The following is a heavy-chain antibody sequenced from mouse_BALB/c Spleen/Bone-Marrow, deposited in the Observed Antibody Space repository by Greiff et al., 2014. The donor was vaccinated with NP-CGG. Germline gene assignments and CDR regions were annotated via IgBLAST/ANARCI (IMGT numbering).Heavy chain of an antibody. Sequence: VHVKQSGAELVKPGASVKLSRTASGFNIKDTYMHWVEQRPEQCLEWSGRIDPANGNTKYDPKFQGKATITADTSSNTAYLQLSSLTSEDTAVYYGSSYAMDYWGQGTSVTGSS. CDR3: SSYAMDY. CDR1: GFNIKDTY. V-gene: IGHV14-3*02. J-gene: IGHJ4*01. CDR2: IDPANGNT.